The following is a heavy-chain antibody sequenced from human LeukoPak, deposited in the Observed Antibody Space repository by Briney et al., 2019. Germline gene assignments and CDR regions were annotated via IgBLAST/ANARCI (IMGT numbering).Heavy chain of an antibody. J-gene: IGHJ3*02. CDR1: GGSVSSGSYY. V-gene: IGHV4-61*03. CDR2: IYYGGST. CDR3: ARGRDGYKSAFDI. Sequence: SETLSLTCTVSGGSVSSGSYYWSWIRQPPEKGLEWSGYIYYGGSTNYNPSLKSRVTISVDTSKNHFSLNLNSVTAADTAVYYCARGRDGYKSAFDIWGQGTMVTVSS. D-gene: IGHD5-24*01.